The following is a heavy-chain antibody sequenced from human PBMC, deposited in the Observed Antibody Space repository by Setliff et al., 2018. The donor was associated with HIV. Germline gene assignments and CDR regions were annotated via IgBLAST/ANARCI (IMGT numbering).Heavy chain of an antibody. CDR2: IKTDGSTT. CDR1: GFTFSNYW. CDR3: VRDPDYFETSGYYPLDF. Sequence: GESLKISCTASGFTFSNYWMHWVRQAPGQGLVWVARIKTDGSTTTYADSVKGRFTISRDNAKNTVYLQMNSLRAEDTAVYYCVRDPDYFETSGYYPLDFWGQGISVTGLL. D-gene: IGHD3-22*01. V-gene: IGHV3-74*03. J-gene: IGHJ4*02.